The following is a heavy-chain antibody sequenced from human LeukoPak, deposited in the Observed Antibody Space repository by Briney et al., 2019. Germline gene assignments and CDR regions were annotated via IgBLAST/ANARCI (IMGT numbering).Heavy chain of an antibody. D-gene: IGHD2-15*01. CDR1: GFTFSSYS. Sequence: PGGSLRLSCAASGFTFSSYSMNWVRQAPGKGLEWVAFIRYDEIYKYYADSVKGRFTISRDNSKNTLYLQMNSLTTDDTGIYYCAKDIGGSFDYWGQGTQVTVSS. CDR2: IRYDEIYK. V-gene: IGHV3-30*02. J-gene: IGHJ4*02. CDR3: AKDIGGSFDY.